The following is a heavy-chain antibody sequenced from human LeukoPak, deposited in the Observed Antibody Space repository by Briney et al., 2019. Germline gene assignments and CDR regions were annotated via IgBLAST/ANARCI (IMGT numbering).Heavy chain of an antibody. CDR3: ARALHWFDP. CDR1: GGLFSSYA. Sequence: SVKVSCKASGGLFSSYAISWVRQAPGQGLEWMGKIIPILGIANYAQKFQGRVTITADKSTNTAYMELSSLRSEDTAVYYCARALHWFDPWGQGTLVTVSS. V-gene: IGHV1-69*04. CDR2: IIPILGIA. D-gene: IGHD2-15*01. J-gene: IGHJ5*02.